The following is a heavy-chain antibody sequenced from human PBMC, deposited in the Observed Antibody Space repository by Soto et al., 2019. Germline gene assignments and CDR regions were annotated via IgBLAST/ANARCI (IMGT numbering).Heavy chain of an antibody. CDR2: VSPLSGGT. V-gene: IGHV1-2*02. Sequence: QVRLVQSGPEVKTPGASVRVSCKSSGYTFGAYYIHWVRQAPGQGLEWMGWVSPLSGGTNIAQRFQGRRDVTNDASINTVFMELSSLRSDDTALYFCAREFDSGDLGLDRWGQGTTVSVS. CDR3: AREFDSGDLGLDR. J-gene: IGHJ6*02. CDR1: GYTFGAYY. D-gene: IGHD2-21*01.